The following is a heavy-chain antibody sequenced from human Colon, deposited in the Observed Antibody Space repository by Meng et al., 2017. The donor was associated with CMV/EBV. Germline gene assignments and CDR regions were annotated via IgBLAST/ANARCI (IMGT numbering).Heavy chain of an antibody. V-gene: IGHV3-21*06. D-gene: IGHD6-13*01. J-gene: IGHJ5*02. CDR2: ISSSSSHI. CDR1: GFTFSSYT. CDR3: ASLVAAGTWRWIDP. Sequence: VKLVGSGGGLVKPGGSLRLSCAASGFTFSSYTMNWVRQAPGKGLEWVSSISSSSSHIYYADSVKGRFTISRDNAKNSLYLQMNSLRAEDTAVYYCASLVAAGTWRWIDPWGQGTLVTVSS.